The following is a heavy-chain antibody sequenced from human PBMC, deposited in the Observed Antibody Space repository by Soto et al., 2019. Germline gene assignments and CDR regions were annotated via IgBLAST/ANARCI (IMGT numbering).Heavy chain of an antibody. CDR3: ARDSLGYCSGGSSYEDYYYYYMDV. D-gene: IGHD2-15*01. CDR2: TYYRSKWYN. J-gene: IGHJ6*03. V-gene: IGHV6-1*01. Sequence: SQTLSLTCAISGDSVSSNSAAWNWIRQSPSRGLEWLGRTYYRSKWYNDYAVSVKSRITINPDTSKNQFSLQLNSVTPEDTAVYYCARDSLGYCSGGSSYEDYYYYYMDVWGKGTTVTVSS. CDR1: GDSVSSNSAA.